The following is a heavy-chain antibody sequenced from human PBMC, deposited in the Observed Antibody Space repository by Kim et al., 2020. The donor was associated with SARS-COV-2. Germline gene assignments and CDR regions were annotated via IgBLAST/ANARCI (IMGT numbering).Heavy chain of an antibody. J-gene: IGHJ4*02. CDR1: GFTFSSYA. CDR2: IWYDGSNK. CDR3: AKDPAVGGGYYFDY. V-gene: IGHV3-33*06. D-gene: IGHD3-16*01. Sequence: GGSLRLSCAASGFTFSSYAMHWVRQAPGKGLEWVAVIWYDGSNKYYADSVKGRLTISRDNSKNTLYLPMNSLRAEDTAVYYCAKDPAVGGGYYFDYWGQG.